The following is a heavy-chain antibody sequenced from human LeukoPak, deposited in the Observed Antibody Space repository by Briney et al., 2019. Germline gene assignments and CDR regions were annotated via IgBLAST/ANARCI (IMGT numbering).Heavy chain of an antibody. D-gene: IGHD2-15*01. CDR2: IYSSGST. Sequence: SETLSLTCTVSGGSISNYYWSWIRQPPGKGLEWIGYIYSSGSTNYNPSLKSRVTISVDTSKNQFSLKLTSVTAADTAVYYCARLGPRVALINFYYYNMDVWGKGTTVTVSS. CDR1: GGSISNYY. CDR3: ARLGPRVALINFYYYNMDV. V-gene: IGHV4-59*08. J-gene: IGHJ6*03.